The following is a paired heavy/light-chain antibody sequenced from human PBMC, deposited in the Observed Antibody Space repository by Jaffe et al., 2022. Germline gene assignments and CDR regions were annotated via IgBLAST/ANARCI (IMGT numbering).Heavy chain of an antibody. CDR1: GYSISNGYY. V-gene: IGHV4-38-2*01. D-gene: IGHD2-2*01. J-gene: IGHJ4*02. CDR3: ARSPLTIVTAARAYFDS. CDR2: THQSGST. Sequence: QVQLQESGPGLVAPSETLSLTCAVSGYSISNGYYWVWIRQPPGKGLEWIGTTHQSGSTYYNPSLKSRVTISVDRPKNQFSLKLSSVTAADTAVYYCARSPLTIVTAARAYFDSWGQGTLVTVSS.
Light chain of an antibody. CDR3: CSYAGSNIHAV. CDR2: EDN. V-gene: IGLV2-23*01. J-gene: IGLJ7*01. CDR1: SGDVGSYNL. Sequence: QSALTQPASVSGSPGQSITISCTGTSGDVGSYNLVSWYQQQSGKAPKLIIYEDNNRPSGVSSRFSGSKSGNTASLTISGLQAEDEADYFCCSYAGSNIHAVFGGGTQLTVL.